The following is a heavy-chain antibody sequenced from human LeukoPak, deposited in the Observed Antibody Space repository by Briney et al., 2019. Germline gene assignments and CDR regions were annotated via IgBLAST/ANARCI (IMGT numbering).Heavy chain of an antibody. V-gene: IGHV3-74*01. J-gene: IGHJ3*02. CDR1: GFTLSSYW. CDR2: INSDGSGI. Sequence: GGSLRLSCAVSGFTLSSYWMHWVRQLPGKGLVWVSRINSDGSGISYAGSVKGRFTISRDDAKNTLYLQMNSLRVEDTAVYYCARGNAHAFDIWGQGTMVTVSS. CDR3: ARGNAHAFDI.